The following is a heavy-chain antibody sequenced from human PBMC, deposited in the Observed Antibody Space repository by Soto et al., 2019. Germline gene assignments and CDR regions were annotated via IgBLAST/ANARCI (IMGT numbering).Heavy chain of an antibody. CDR2: VYYTGDT. CDR3: GRQGIDYLHGLVDV. J-gene: IGHJ6*02. CDR1: SGPDRSHN. Sequence: QVQLRQSGPRLVKPSETLSLTCTVSSGPDRSHNWGWIRQPPGRGLEWIGYVYYTGDTAYNPSLRGRVTISADTSTNDISLTLNSVTAADTAVYYCGRQGIDYLHGLVDVWGQGTTVSVSS. V-gene: IGHV4-59*08. D-gene: IGHD4-17*01.